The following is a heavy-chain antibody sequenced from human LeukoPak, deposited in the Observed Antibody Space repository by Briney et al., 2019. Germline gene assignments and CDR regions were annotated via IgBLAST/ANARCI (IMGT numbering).Heavy chain of an antibody. J-gene: IGHJ3*02. Sequence: SETLSLTCTVSGGSISSGDYYWSWIRQPPETGLEWIGYIYYSGSTYYNPSLKSRVTIPVDTSKNQFSLKLSSVTAADTAVYYCARVPHIVVVTAPHAFDIWGQGTMVTVSS. CDR2: IYYSGST. CDR3: ARVPHIVVVTAPHAFDI. CDR1: GGSISSGDYY. D-gene: IGHD2-21*02. V-gene: IGHV4-30-4*01.